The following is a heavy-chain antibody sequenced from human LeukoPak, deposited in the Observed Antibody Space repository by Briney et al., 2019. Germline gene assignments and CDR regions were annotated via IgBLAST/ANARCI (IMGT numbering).Heavy chain of an antibody. CDR2: ISTYNGDT. D-gene: IGHD2-15*01. J-gene: IGHJ4*02. CDR3: ARTNGGYCSGGSCYHFNY. CDR1: GYTFTTYG. Sequence: ASVKVSCKASGYTFTTYGISWVRQAPGQGLEWMGWISTYNGDTNYAQKLQGRVTMTTDTSTSTAYMDLRSLTSDDTAVYYCARTNGGYCSGGSCYHFNYWGQGTLVTVSS. V-gene: IGHV1-18*01.